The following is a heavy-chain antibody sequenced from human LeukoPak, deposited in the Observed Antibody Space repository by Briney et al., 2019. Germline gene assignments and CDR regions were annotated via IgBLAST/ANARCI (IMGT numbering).Heavy chain of an antibody. J-gene: IGHJ4*02. CDR3: ASSDIVTGTTYYFDY. CDR1: GGSISSYY. V-gene: IGHV4-59*01. D-gene: IGHD1-14*01. CDR2: VFHSGST. Sequence: KASETLSLTCSVSGGSISSYYRFWIRQPPGKGLEWIGYVFHSGSTNYNPSLKSRVTISVDTSKNQFSLKLSSVTAADTAVYYCASSDIVTGTTYYFDYWGQGTLITVSS.